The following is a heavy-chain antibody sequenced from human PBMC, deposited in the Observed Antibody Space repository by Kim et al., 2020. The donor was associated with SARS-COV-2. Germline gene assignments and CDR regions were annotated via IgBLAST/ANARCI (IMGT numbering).Heavy chain of an antibody. Sequence: ASVKVSCKASGYTFTSYAMHWVRQAPGQRLEWMGWINAGNGNTKYSQKFQGRVTITRDTSASTAYMELSSLRSEDTAVYYCARDRAGTNYYYYMDVWGKGTTVTVSS. D-gene: IGHD1-1*01. CDR2: INAGNGNT. CDR3: ARDRAGTNYYYYMDV. J-gene: IGHJ6*03. CDR1: GYTFTSYA. V-gene: IGHV1-3*01.